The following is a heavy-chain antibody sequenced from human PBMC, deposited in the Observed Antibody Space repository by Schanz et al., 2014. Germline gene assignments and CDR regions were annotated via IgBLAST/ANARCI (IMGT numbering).Heavy chain of an antibody. V-gene: IGHV1-46*03. D-gene: IGHD2-2*01. CDR1: GYTFTSDS. Sequence: QVQVEQSGPEVKKPGASVTVSCKASGYTFTSDSMHWVRQAPGQGLEWMGMINPSGGSTTYAQKFQGRVTMTRDTSTSTVYMELSSLRSEDTAVYYCARAPTAYCSDTSCLGTPFDYWGQGTLVTVSS. CDR2: INPSGGST. J-gene: IGHJ4*02. CDR3: ARAPTAYCSDTSCLGTPFDY.